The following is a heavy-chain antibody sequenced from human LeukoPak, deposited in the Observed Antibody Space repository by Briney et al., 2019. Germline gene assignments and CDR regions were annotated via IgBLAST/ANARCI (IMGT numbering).Heavy chain of an antibody. CDR3: ARGVIAAAGTLQYFQH. J-gene: IGHJ1*01. CDR1: GGTFSSYA. D-gene: IGHD6-13*01. CDR2: IIPIFGTA. Sequence: SVKVSRKASGGTFSSYAISWVRQAPGQGLEWMGGIIPIFGTANYAQKFQGRVTITADESTSTAYMELSSLRSEDTAVYYCARGVIAAAGTLQYFQHWGQGTLVTVSS. V-gene: IGHV1-69*13.